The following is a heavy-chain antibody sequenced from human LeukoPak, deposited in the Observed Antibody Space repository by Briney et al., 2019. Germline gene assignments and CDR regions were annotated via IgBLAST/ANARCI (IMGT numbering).Heavy chain of an antibody. CDR3: AEDGNYYGSGSFEGAFDI. J-gene: IGHJ3*02. CDR1: GFIFSNYA. Sequence: GGSLRLSCAASGFIFSNYAMHWVRQAPGKGLEWVSSISSSSSYIYYADSVKGRFTISRDNSKNTLYLQMNSLRAEDTAVYYCAEDGNYYGSGSFEGAFDIWGQGTMVTVSS. D-gene: IGHD3-10*01. CDR2: ISSSSSYI. V-gene: IGHV3-21*04.